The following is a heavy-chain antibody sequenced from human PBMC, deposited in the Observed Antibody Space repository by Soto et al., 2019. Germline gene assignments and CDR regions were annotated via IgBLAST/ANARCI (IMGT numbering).Heavy chain of an antibody. CDR1: GASISGSYYY. Sequence: LTCAVSGASISGSYYYWAWLRQSPGKGPEWIGGVFYTGFTSYNPSLESRVSVSVDTSKSQFSLKLSAVTAADTAVYYCATSQKGYNWNYFDHWGQGALVTVSS. D-gene: IGHD1-20*01. J-gene: IGHJ4*02. CDR3: ATSQKGYNWNYFDH. CDR2: VFYTGFT. V-gene: IGHV4-39*01.